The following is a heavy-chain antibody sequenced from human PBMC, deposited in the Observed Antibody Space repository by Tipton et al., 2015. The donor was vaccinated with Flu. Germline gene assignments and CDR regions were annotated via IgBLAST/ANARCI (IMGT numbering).Heavy chain of an antibody. D-gene: IGHD6-19*01. CDR2: ISGGGGTR. Sequence: GSLRLSCSASGFTFSRYAMSWVRQAPGKGLEWVSAISGGGGTRYFADSVKGRFTISRDNVKNTLYLQMNSLRPEDTAIYYCAKVIPELVAGLDYWGQGTLVTVSS. CDR3: AKVIPELVAGLDY. J-gene: IGHJ4*02. CDR1: GFTFSRYA. V-gene: IGHV3-23*01.